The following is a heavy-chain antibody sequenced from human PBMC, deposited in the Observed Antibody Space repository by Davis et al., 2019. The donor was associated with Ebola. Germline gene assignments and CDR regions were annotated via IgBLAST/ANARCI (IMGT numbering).Heavy chain of an antibody. V-gene: IGHV3-73*01. J-gene: IGHJ4*02. CDR1: GYTFTSYY. D-gene: IGHD4-23*01. CDR2: IRSKANSYAT. Sequence: KVSCKASGYTFTSYYMHWVRQASGKGLEWVGRIRSKANSYATAYAASVKGRFTISRDDSKNTAYLQMNSLKTEDTAVYYCTSTGTTVVTPKDYWGQGTLVTVSS. CDR3: TSTGTTVVTPKDY.